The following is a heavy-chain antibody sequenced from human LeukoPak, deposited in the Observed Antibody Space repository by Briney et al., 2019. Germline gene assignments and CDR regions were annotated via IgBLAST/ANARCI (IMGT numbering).Heavy chain of an antibody. CDR2: VRNDGGDK. CDR1: GFIFSDYG. Sequence: GGSLRLSCAASGFIFSDYGMHWVRQAPGKGLEWVTKVRNDGGDKYYADSVKGRFTISRDNSKNTLYLQMNSLRPEDTAVYYRAKHYYGSGSHKYYFDYWGQGTLVTVSS. V-gene: IGHV3-30*02. CDR3: AKHYYGSGSHKYYFDY. D-gene: IGHD3-10*01. J-gene: IGHJ4*02.